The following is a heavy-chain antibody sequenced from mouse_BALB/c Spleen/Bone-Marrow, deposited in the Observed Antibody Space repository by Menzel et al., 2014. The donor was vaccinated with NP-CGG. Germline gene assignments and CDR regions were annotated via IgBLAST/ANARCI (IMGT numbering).Heavy chain of an antibody. CDR1: GFSLPSYG. Sequence: VKLVESGPGLVSPSPGLSITCTVSGFSLPSYGVHWVRQPPGKGLEWLGVIWAGGSTNYNSALMSRQSISKDNSKSQVFLKMNSLQTDDSAIYHCARVDYYDYYALDYWGQGTSVTISS. CDR3: ARVDYYDYYALDY. V-gene: IGHV2-9*02. J-gene: IGHJ4*01. CDR2: IWAGGST. D-gene: IGHD1-1*01.